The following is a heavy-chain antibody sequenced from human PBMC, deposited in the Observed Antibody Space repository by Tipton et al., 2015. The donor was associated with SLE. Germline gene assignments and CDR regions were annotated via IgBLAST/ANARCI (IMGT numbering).Heavy chain of an antibody. CDR3: ARDRFGVVSVPHYYYAMDV. D-gene: IGHD3-3*01. Sequence: QVQLVQSGAEVKKPGSSVKVSSKDSGGTFSSYSIPWVRQAPGQGLEWMGGFIPIAGITDYAPKFQGRVTITAEKSAGTAYMELSSLRSEDTAVYYCARDRFGVVSVPHYYYAMDVWGQGTTVTVPS. V-gene: IGHV1-69*17. J-gene: IGHJ6*02. CDR1: GGTFSSYS. CDR2: FIPIAGIT.